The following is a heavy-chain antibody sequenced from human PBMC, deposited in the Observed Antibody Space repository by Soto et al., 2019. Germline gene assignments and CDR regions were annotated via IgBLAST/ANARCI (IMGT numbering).Heavy chain of an antibody. CDR2: IYYSGST. V-gene: IGHV4-31*03. CDR3: ARVAVQLERRSSYYFDY. CDR1: GGSISSGGYY. J-gene: IGHJ4*02. D-gene: IGHD1-1*01. Sequence: QVQLQESGPGLVKPSQTLSLTCTVSGGSISSGGYYWSWIRQHPGKGLEWIGYIYYSGSTYYNPYLKSRVTISVDTSKNQFSLKLSSVTAADTAVYYCARVAVQLERRSSYYFDYWGQGTLVTVSS.